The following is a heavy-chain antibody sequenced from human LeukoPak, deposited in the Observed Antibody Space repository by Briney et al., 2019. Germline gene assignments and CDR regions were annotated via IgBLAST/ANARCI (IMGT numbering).Heavy chain of an antibody. D-gene: IGHD5-18*01. V-gene: IGHV1-69*13. CDR1: GYTFTSYA. CDR2: IIPIFGTA. Sequence: SVKVSCKASGYTFTSYAISWVRQAPGQGLEWMGGIIPIFGTANYAQKFQGRVTITADESTSTAYMELSSLRSEDTAVYYCARADKLWSKSFDYWGQGTLVTVSS. CDR3: ARADKLWSKSFDY. J-gene: IGHJ4*02.